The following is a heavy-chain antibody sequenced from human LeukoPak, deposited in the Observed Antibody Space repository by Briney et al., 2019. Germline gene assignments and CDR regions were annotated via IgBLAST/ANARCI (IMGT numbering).Heavy chain of an antibody. CDR2: VYPGDSDT. Sequence: GESLQISCKGSGYSFTSYWIGWVRQMPGKGLEWMGIVYPGDSDTRYSPSFQGHVTISADKSISTAYLQWSSLKASDTAMYYCARLQVVRGVITHFDYWGQGTLVTVSS. D-gene: IGHD3-10*01. CDR3: ARLQVVRGVITHFDY. V-gene: IGHV5-51*01. CDR1: GYSFTSYW. J-gene: IGHJ4*02.